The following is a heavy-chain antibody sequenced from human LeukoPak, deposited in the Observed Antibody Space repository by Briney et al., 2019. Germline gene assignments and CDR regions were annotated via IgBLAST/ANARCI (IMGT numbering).Heavy chain of an antibody. Sequence: PSETLSLTCAVYGGSFSGYYWSWIRQPPGKGLEWIGEINHSGTTNYNPSLKSRVTISVDTSKNQFSLKLSSVTAADTAVYYCARQLPPHRIVARRGSWFDPWGQGTLVTVSS. CDR3: ARQLPPHRIVARRGSWFDP. CDR2: INHSGTT. D-gene: IGHD2-15*01. J-gene: IGHJ5*02. CDR1: GGSFSGYY. V-gene: IGHV4-34*01.